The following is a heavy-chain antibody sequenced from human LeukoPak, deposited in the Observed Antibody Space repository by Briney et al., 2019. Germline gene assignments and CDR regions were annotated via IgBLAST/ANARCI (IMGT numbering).Heavy chain of an antibody. CDR2: IYYSGST. D-gene: IGHD3-10*01. CDR1: GGSISSYY. J-gene: IGHJ4*02. V-gene: IGHV4-59*01. Sequence: SETLSLTCTVSGGSISSYYWSWIRQPPGKGLEWIGYIYYSGSTNYNPSLKSRVAISVDTSKNQFSLKLSSVTAADTAVYYCASRYGSGSYGFDYWGQGTLVTVSS. CDR3: ASRYGSGSYGFDY.